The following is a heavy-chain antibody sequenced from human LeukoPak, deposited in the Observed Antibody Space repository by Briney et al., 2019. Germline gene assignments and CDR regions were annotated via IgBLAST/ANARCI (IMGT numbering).Heavy chain of an antibody. Sequence: SETLSLTCTVSGDSISSFHYGSWIRQPPGKVLEWIGYIYHSGTTDYNPSLKSRVTISVDTSKNQFSLKLSSVTAADTALYYCARSSGGTFDPWGQGTLVTVSS. V-gene: IGHV4-59*01. CDR1: GDSISSFHY. D-gene: IGHD1-1*01. CDR3: ARSSGGTFDP. J-gene: IGHJ5*02. CDR2: IYHSGTT.